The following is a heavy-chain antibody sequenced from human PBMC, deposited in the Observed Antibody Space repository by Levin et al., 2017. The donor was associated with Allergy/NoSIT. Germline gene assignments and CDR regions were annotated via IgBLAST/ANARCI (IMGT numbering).Heavy chain of an antibody. CDR1: GYSISSGYY. V-gene: IGHV4-38-2*01. Sequence: GSLRLSCAVSGYSISSGYYWGWIRQPPGKGLEWIGSIYHSGSTYYNPSLKSRVTISVDTSKNQFSLKLSSVTAADTAVYYCARVHAMEWLPHLYNWFDPWGQGTLVTVSS. J-gene: IGHJ5*02. CDR2: IYHSGST. CDR3: ARVHAMEWLPHLYNWFDP. D-gene: IGHD3-3*01.